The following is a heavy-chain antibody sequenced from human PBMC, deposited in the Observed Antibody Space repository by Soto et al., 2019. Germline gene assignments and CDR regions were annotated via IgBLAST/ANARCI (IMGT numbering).Heavy chain of an antibody. CDR1: GGSISSSNW. V-gene: IGHV4-4*02. Sequence: SETLSLTCAVSGGSISSSNWWSWVRQPPGKGLEWIGEIYHSGSTNYNPSLEGRVTISVDKSKNQFSLKLSSVTAADTAVYYCARYPWQRVDGRYGMDVWGQGTTVTVSS. CDR2: IYHSGST. CDR3: ARYPWQRVDGRYGMDV. D-gene: IGHD6-19*01. J-gene: IGHJ6*02.